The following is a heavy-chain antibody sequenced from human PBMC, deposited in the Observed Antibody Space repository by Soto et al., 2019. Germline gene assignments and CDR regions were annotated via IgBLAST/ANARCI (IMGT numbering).Heavy chain of an antibody. CDR1: GYSFTSYL. D-gene: IGHD3-22*01. V-gene: IGHV5-51*01. CDR3: STDSYFTLKLVRFDY. J-gene: IGHJ4*01. Sequence: PGESLKISCKGSGYSFTSYLIGWVRQMPGKGLEWMGIIYPGDSDTRYSPSFQGQVTISADKSISTAYLQWSSLKTEDTAVYYCSTDSYFTLKLVRFDYWGLGTLVTVSS. CDR2: IYPGDSDT.